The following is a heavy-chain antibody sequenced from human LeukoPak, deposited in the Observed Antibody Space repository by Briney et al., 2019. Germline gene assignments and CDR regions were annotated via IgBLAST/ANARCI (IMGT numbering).Heavy chain of an antibody. CDR1: GYSFTRFG. CDR2: MNPNSGNT. J-gene: IGHJ4*02. CDR3: ARGFRDCSGGSCQKRKLDY. V-gene: IGHV1-8*01. Sequence: ASVKVSCKAPGYSFTRFGITWVRQATGQGLEWMGWMNPNSGNTGYAQKFQGRVTMTRNTSISTAYMELSSLRSEDTAVYYCARGFRDCSGGSCQKRKLDYWGQGTLVTVSS. D-gene: IGHD2-15*01.